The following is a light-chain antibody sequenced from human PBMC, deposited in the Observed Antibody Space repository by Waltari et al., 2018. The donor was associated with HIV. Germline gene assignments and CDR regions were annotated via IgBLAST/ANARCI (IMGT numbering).Light chain of an antibody. J-gene: IGLJ2*01. CDR3: QVWDSGSAHVV. Sequence: SYVLTQPPSVSVAPGQTAGITCGGDNLGRQSVHWYQQKPGQAPVLLIYDGADRPSGIPERFSGSNSENTATLTIGRVEAGDEADYYCQVWDSGSAHVVFGGGTNLAVL. CDR2: DGA. V-gene: IGLV3-21*02. CDR1: NLGRQS.